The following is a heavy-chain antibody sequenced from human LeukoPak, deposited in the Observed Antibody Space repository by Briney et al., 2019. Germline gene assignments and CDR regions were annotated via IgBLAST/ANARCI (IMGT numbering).Heavy chain of an antibody. J-gene: IGHJ6*03. CDR3: ASFSLAPGQWLVYYMDV. CDR1: GGTFSSYA. D-gene: IGHD6-19*01. V-gene: IGHV1-69*13. Sequence: GASVKVSCKASGGTFSSYAISWVRQAPGQGLEWMGGIIPIFGTANYAQKFQGRVMITPDESTSTAYMELSSLRSEDTAVYYCASFSLAPGQWLVYYMDVWGKGTTVTVSS. CDR2: IIPIFGTA.